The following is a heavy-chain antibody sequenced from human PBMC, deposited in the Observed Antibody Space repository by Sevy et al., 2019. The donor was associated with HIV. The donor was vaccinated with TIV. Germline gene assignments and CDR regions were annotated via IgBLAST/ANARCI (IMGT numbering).Heavy chain of an antibody. D-gene: IGHD3-22*01. V-gene: IGHV1-24*01. CDR3: ATTKDYYESSGSPFDY. Sequence: ASVKVSCKVSGYTLTKLSMHWVRQGPGKGLEWMGSFDPEDGETIYAQKFQGRVIMTEDTSTDTAHMELRSLKSEDTAVYYCATTKDYYESSGSPFDYWGQGTLVTVSS. CDR2: FDPEDGET. J-gene: IGHJ4*02. CDR1: GYTLTKLS.